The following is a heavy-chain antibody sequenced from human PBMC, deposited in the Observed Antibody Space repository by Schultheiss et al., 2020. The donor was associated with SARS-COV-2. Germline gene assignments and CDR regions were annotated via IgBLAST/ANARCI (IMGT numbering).Heavy chain of an antibody. CDR3: AIPILAYYYYYYMDV. CDR2: ISYDGSNK. D-gene: IGHD2-8*02. J-gene: IGHJ6*03. V-gene: IGHV3-30*04. Sequence: GGSLRLSCTASGFTFGDYAMHWVRQAPGKGLEWVAVISYDGSNKYYADSVKGRFTISRDNSKNTLYLQMNSLRAEDTAVYYCAIPILAYYYYYYMDVWGKGTTVTVSS. CDR1: GFTFGDYA.